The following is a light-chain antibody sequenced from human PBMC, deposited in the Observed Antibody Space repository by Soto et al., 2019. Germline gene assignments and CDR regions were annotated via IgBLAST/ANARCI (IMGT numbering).Light chain of an antibody. V-gene: IGKV3-20*01. CDR1: QSVSSSY. Sequence: EIGLTQSPGTLSLSPGERATLSCMASQSVSSSYLAWYQQKPGQAPRLLIYGASSRATGIPDRFSGSGSGTDFTLTISRLEPEDFAVYYCQQYGSSPPLTFGGGTKVEIK. CDR3: QQYGSSPPLT. J-gene: IGKJ4*01. CDR2: GAS.